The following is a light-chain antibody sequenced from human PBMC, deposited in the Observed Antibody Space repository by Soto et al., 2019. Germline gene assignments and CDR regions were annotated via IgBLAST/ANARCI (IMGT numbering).Light chain of an antibody. CDR1: QSVSSY. V-gene: IGKV3-11*01. Sequence: EIVLTRSPATLSLSPGERATLSCRASQSVSSYLAWYQQKPGQAPRLLIYDASNSATGIPARFSGIRSGTGFTLTISSLEPEDFAVYYCQQRSNWPLTFGGGTKVE. CDR2: DAS. J-gene: IGKJ4*01. CDR3: QQRSNWPLT.